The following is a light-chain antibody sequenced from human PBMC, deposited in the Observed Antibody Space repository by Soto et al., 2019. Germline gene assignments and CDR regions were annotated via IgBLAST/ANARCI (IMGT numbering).Light chain of an antibody. J-gene: IGKJ2*01. Sequence: IVMTQSPATLSVSPGERATLSCRASQSVSSNLAWYQQKPGQAPTLLIYGASSRATGIPARFSGSGSGTEFTLTISSLQSEDFAVDYCQHYNNWPFTFGQGTKLEI. CDR1: QSVSSN. V-gene: IGKV3-15*01. CDR3: QHYNNWPFT. CDR2: GAS.